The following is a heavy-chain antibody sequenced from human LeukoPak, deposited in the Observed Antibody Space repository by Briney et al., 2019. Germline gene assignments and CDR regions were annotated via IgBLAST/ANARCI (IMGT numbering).Heavy chain of an antibody. CDR2: ISSSSSTI. D-gene: IGHD1-14*01. CDR1: VFTFSSYS. CDR3: ERPSRNYMDV. V-gene: IGHV3-48*01. J-gene: IGHJ6*03. Sequence: GVSLRLSCAASVFTFSSYSMNGGPQAPGKGLEGVSYISSSSSTIYYADSVKGRFTISRDNAKKSLYLQMNSLRAEDTDVYYCERPSRNYMDVWGKGPTVTVSS.